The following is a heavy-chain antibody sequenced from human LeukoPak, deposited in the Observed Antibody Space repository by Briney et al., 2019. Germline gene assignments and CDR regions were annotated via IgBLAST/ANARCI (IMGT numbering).Heavy chain of an antibody. V-gene: IGHV1-69*13. D-gene: IGHD2-15*01. Sequence: GASVKVSCKASGGTFSSYAISWVRQAPGQGLEWMGGIIPISGTANYAQKFQGRVTITADESTSTAYMELSSLRSEDTAVYYCARGIREAATLDYFDYWGQGTLVTVSS. CDR1: GGTFSSYA. CDR2: IIPISGTA. J-gene: IGHJ4*02. CDR3: ARGIREAATLDYFDY.